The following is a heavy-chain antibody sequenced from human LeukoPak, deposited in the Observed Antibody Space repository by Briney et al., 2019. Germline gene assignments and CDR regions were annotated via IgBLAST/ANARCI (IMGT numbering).Heavy chain of an antibody. J-gene: IGHJ5*02. CDR2: INHSGSS. D-gene: IGHD3-10*01. CDR1: GGSFSSSF. Sequence: TSETLSLTCAVYGGSFSSSFWSWIRQPPGKGLEWIGEINHSGSSNYNPSLKSRVTISVDTSKNHFSLKLSSVTAADTAVYYCARVGRDSMVRGAFDPWGQGTLVTVSS. CDR3: ARVGRDSMVRGAFDP. V-gene: IGHV4-34*01.